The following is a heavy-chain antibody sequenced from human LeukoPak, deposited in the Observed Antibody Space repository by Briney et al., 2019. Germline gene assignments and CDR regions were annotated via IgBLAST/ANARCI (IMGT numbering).Heavy chain of an antibody. CDR1: GFTFSSYE. V-gene: IGHV3-48*03. J-gene: IGHJ4*02. D-gene: IGHD1-14*01. CDR3: ARDNNANY. CDR2: ISSSGRTI. Sequence: VGSLRLSCAASGFTFSSYEMNWVRQAPGKGLEWVSYISSSGRTIYYADSVKGRFTISRDNAKNSLYLQMNSLRAEDTAVYYCARDNNANYWGQGTLVTVSS.